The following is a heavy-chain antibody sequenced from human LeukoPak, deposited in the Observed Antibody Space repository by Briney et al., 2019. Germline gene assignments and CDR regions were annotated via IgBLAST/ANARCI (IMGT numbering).Heavy chain of an antibody. J-gene: IGHJ4*02. D-gene: IGHD6-13*01. V-gene: IGHV3-33*01. CDR1: GFTFSSYG. CDR2: IWNDGSNE. CDR3: ARDREAAADLGY. Sequence: PGAALRLSCAASGFTFSSYGMHWVRQAPGKGLELVAIIWNDGSNEYYADSVKGRFTISRDNSKNPLYLQMNSLRVEDTAVYYCARDREAAADLGYWGQGTLVTVPS.